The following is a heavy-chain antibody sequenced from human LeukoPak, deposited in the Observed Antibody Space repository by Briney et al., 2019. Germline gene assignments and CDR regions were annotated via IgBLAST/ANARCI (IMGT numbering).Heavy chain of an antibody. Sequence: GRSLRLSCAASGFSFDDYAMHWVRQAPGKGLEWVSGISWNSDTIGYADSVKGRFTISRDNAKNSLYLQMNSLRAEDTALYYCAKDISGTYLAALDYWGQGTLVTVSP. CDR2: ISWNSDTI. J-gene: IGHJ4*02. D-gene: IGHD1-26*01. CDR1: GFSFDDYA. V-gene: IGHV3-9*01. CDR3: AKDISGTYLAALDY.